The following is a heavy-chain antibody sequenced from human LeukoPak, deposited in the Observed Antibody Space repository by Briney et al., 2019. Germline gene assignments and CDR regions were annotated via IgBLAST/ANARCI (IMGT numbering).Heavy chain of an antibody. Sequence: GGSLRLSCAASGFTFSSYAMSWVRQAPGKGLEWVSAISGSGGSTYYADSVKGRFTISRDNSKNTLYLQMNSLRAEDTAVYYCAKDWSSGWPGTDAFDIWGQGAMVTVSS. D-gene: IGHD6-19*01. V-gene: IGHV3-23*01. J-gene: IGHJ3*02. CDR2: ISGSGGST. CDR3: AKDWSSGWPGTDAFDI. CDR1: GFTFSSYA.